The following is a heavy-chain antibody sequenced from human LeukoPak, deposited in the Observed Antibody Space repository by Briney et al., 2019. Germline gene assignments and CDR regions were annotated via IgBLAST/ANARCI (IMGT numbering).Heavy chain of an antibody. J-gene: IGHJ4*02. Sequence: PGGSLRLSCAASGFTFSSYEMNWVRQAPGKGLEWVSYISSSGSTIYYADSVKGRFTISRDNAKNSLYLLMNSLRAEDTAVYYCARGGRGSYYDYDYWGQGTLVTVSS. CDR3: ARGGRGSYYDYDY. CDR1: GFTFSSYE. V-gene: IGHV3-48*03. CDR2: ISSSGSTI. D-gene: IGHD1-26*01.